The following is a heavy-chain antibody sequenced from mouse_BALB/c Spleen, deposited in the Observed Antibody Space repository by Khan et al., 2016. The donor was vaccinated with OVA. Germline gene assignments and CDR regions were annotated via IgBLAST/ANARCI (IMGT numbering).Heavy chain of an antibody. V-gene: IGHV14-3*02. CDR3: THSLLLYAIDY. D-gene: IGHD1-2*01. Sequence: VQLQQSGAEFVKPGASVKLSCTASGFNIKDTYIHWVKQRPEQGLEWIGRIDPANDKTNYDPKFQGKATITADTSSNTAYLHLSSLTSEDTVVYYCTHSLLLYAIDYWGQGTSVTVSS. CDR2: IDPANDKT. J-gene: IGHJ4*01. CDR1: GFNIKDTY.